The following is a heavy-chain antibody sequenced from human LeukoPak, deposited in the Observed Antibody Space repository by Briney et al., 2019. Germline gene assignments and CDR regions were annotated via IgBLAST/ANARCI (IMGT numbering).Heavy chain of an antibody. V-gene: IGHV3-30*03. CDR3: ATKWLLGYGAFDI. D-gene: IGHD3-22*01. CDR1: GFTFSSYG. CDR2: ISYDGSNK. Sequence: GRSLRLSCAASGFTFSSYGMHWVRQAPGKGLEWVAVISYDGSNKYYADSVKGRFTISRDNSKNTLYLQMNSMRAEDTAVYYCATKWLLGYGAFDIWGQGTMVTVSS. J-gene: IGHJ3*02.